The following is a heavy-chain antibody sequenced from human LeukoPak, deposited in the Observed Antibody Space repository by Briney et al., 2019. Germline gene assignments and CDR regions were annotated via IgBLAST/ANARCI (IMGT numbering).Heavy chain of an antibody. CDR1: GFTFSDYY. CDR2: ISSTATTI. J-gene: IGHJ6*02. CDR3: ARDRGAEQPAAFVSMVLNREKYYYYGMDV. D-gene: IGHD2-2*01. V-gene: IGHV3-11*04. Sequence: PGGSLRLSCAASGFTFSDYYMNWIRQAPGKGLEWISYISSTATTINYADSVKGRFTISRDNAKNSLSLEMNSLRPEDTAVYYCARDRGAEQPAAFVSMVLNREKYYYYGMDVWGQGTTVTVSS.